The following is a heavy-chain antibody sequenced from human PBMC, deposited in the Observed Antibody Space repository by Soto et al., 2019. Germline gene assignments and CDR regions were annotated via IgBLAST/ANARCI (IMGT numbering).Heavy chain of an antibody. V-gene: IGHV3-30*18. Sequence: PGGSLRLSCAASGFTFSSYGMHWVRQAPGKGLEWVAVISYDGSNKYYADSVKGRFTISRDNSKNTLHLQMNSLRAEDTAVYYCAKSPTGRADYWGQGTLVTVSS. D-gene: IGHD1-1*01. CDR2: ISYDGSNK. J-gene: IGHJ4*02. CDR3: AKSPTGRADY. CDR1: GFTFSSYG.